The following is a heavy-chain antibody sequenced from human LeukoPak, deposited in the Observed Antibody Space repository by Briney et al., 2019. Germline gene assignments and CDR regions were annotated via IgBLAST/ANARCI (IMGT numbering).Heavy chain of an antibody. CDR3: ARDAYGDLVLDS. CDR1: GASISNNNYY. D-gene: IGHD4-17*01. V-gene: IGHV4-39*07. CDR2: VFYSGST. Sequence: SETLSLTCAVSGASISNNNYYWGWIRQPPGKGLEWIGSVFYSGSTFYNPSLKTRVTMSIDTSKDHFSLTLTSVTAADTAVYYCARDAYGDLVLDSWGQGILVTVSS. J-gene: IGHJ4*02.